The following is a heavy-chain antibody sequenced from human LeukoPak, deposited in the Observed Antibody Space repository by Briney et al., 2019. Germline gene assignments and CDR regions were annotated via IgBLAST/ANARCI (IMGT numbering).Heavy chain of an antibody. CDR3: ARVRDYGGIGEDY. CDR1: GFTFSSYA. J-gene: IGHJ4*02. CDR2: ISGSATT. Sequence: AGGSLRLSCAASGFTFSSYAMSGVRQAPGKGLEGASAISGSATTYYADSVRGRFIISRDNSKNTLYLQTSSLRAEDTAVYYWARVRDYGGIGEDYWGQGTLVTVSS. D-gene: IGHD3-16*01. V-gene: IGHV3-23*01.